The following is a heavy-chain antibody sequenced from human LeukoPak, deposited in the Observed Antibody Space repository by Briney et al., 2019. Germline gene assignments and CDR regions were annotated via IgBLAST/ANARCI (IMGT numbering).Heavy chain of an antibody. CDR2: IYYSGST. D-gene: IGHD2-15*01. CDR3: ARVGRTGYCSGGSCCFGY. V-gene: IGHV4-39*07. CDR1: GGSISSSSYY. Sequence: PSETLSLTCTVSGGSISSSSYYWGWIRQPPGKGLEWIGSIYYSGSTYYNPSLKSRVTISVDTSKNQFSLKLSSVTAADTAVYYCARVGRTGYCSGGSCCFGYWGQGTLSPSPQ. J-gene: IGHJ4*02.